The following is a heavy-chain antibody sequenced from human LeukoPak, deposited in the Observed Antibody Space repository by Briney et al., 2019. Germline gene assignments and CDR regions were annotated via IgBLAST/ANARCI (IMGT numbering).Heavy chain of an antibody. V-gene: IGHV4-34*01. J-gene: IGHJ4*02. CDR3: ARHSSGWYGGDY. CDR2: INHSGST. Sequence: SETLSLTCAVYGGSFIGYYWSWIRQPPGQGLEWIGEINHSGSTNYNPSLKSRVTISVDTSKNQFSLKLSSVTAADTAVYYCARHSSGWYGGDYWGQGTLVTVSS. D-gene: IGHD6-19*01. CDR1: GGSFIGYY.